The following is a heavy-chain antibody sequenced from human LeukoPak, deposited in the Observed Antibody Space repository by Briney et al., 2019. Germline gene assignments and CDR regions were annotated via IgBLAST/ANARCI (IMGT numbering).Heavy chain of an antibody. D-gene: IGHD3-10*01. Sequence: SETLSLTCTVSGGSISSSSYYWGWIRQPPGKGLEWIGSIYYSGSTYYNPSLKSRVTISVDTSKNQFSLKLSSVTAADTAVYYCARDEGRDGPDYDAFDIWGQGTMVTVSS. V-gene: IGHV4-39*07. CDR1: GGSISSSSYY. J-gene: IGHJ3*02. CDR2: IYYSGST. CDR3: ARDEGRDGPDYDAFDI.